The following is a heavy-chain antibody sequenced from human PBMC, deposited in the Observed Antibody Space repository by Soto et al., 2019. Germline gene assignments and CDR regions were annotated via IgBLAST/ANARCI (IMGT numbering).Heavy chain of an antibody. CDR2: IIPIFGTA. CDR1: GGTFSSYA. D-gene: IGHD3-16*02. Sequence: QVQLVQSGAEVKKPGSSVKVSCKASGGTFSSYAISWVRQAPGQGLEWMGGIIPIFGTANYAQKFQGRVTITADESTSTAYMELSSLRSEDTAVYYCARKLTFGGVIVRAYFDSWGQGTLVTVSS. CDR3: ARKLTFGGVIVRAYFDS. V-gene: IGHV1-69*12. J-gene: IGHJ4*02.